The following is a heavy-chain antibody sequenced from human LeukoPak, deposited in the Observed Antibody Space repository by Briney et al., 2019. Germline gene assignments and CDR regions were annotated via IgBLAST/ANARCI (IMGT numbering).Heavy chain of an antibody. CDR1: GGSISSYY. D-gene: IGHD3-22*01. V-gene: IGHV4-59*08. CDR2: IYYSGST. Sequence: PSETLSLTCTVSGGSISSYYWSWIRQPPGKGLEWIGYIYYSGSTNYNPSLKSRVTISVDTSKNQFSLKLSSVTAADTAVYYCARHLKYYDSSGYYFRGGFDYWGQRTLVTVSS. J-gene: IGHJ4*02. CDR3: ARHLKYYDSSGYYFRGGFDY.